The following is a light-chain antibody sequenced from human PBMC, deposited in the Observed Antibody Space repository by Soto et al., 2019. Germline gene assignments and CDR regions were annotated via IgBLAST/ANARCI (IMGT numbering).Light chain of an antibody. CDR2: GAS. Sequence: DIVMTQSPLSLPVTPGEPAAISCRASQSISSNLAWYQQKPGQPPRLLISGASTRATGIPARFSGSGSGTEFTLTISSLQSEDLAVYHCQQYHDWPLTFGGGTKVDIK. J-gene: IGKJ4*01. CDR3: QQYHDWPLT. CDR1: QSISSN. V-gene: IGKV3-15*01.